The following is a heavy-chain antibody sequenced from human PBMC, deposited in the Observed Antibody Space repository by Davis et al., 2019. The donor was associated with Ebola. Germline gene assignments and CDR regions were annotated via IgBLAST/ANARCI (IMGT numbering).Heavy chain of an antibody. J-gene: IGHJ4*02. CDR2: IYYSGST. V-gene: IGHV4-59*01. Sequence: PSETLSLTCTVSGGSISSYYWSWIRQPPGKGLEWIGYIYYSGSTNYNPSLKSRVTISVDTSKNQFSLKLSSVTAADTAVYYCARSNYDFWSGSGNYFDYWGQGTLVTVSS. CDR3: ARSNYDFWSGSGNYFDY. CDR1: GGSISSYY. D-gene: IGHD3-3*01.